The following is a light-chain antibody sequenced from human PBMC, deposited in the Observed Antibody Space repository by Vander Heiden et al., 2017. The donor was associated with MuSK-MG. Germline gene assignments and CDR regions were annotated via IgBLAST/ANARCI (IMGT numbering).Light chain of an antibody. J-gene: IGKJ1*01. CDR1: QSLLQRNGYNY. CDR3: MQALQTPWT. CDR2: LAS. Sequence: IVMTQSPLSLPVTPGEPASISCRSSQSLLQRNGYNYLDWYVQKTGQSPQRLIYLASNRASGGPDRFSGSGSGTYFTLKITRVEAEDVGIYYCMQALQTPWTFGQGTKVEIK. V-gene: IGKV2-28*01.